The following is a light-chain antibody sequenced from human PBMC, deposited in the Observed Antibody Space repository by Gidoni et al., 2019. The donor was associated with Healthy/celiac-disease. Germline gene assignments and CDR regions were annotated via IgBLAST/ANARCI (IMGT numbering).Light chain of an antibody. CDR2: AAY. J-gene: IGKJ4*01. CDR1: QGISSY. Sequence: DIQLTQSPSFLSASVGDRVTITCRASQGISSYLAWYQQKPGKAPKLLIYAAYTLQSGVPSRFSGSGSGTEFTLTISSLQPEDFATYYCQQLNSYPPALTFGGGTKVEIK. CDR3: QQLNSYPPALT. V-gene: IGKV1-9*01.